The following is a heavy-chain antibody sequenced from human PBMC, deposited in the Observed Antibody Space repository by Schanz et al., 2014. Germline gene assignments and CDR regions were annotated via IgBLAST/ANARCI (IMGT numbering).Heavy chain of an antibody. CDR3: ASSGAGYSSSWDFDY. D-gene: IGHD6-13*01. CDR1: GGTFSSYT. CDR2: IISILGIP. V-gene: IGHV1-69*02. Sequence: QVQLVQSGAEVKKPGSSMKVSCKASGGTFSSYTISWVRQAPGQGLEWMGRIISILGIPNYAQKFQGRVTFTADKSTFTAYMDVSSLRSEDTAVYYCASSGAGYSSSWDFDYWGQGTLVTVSS. J-gene: IGHJ4*02.